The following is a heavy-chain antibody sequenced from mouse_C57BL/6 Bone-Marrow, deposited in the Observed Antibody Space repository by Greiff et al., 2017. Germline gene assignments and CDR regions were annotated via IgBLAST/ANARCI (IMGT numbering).Heavy chain of an antibody. D-gene: IGHD2-2*01. CDR3: ARRETRRLLWLRRVSSWFAY. J-gene: IGHJ3*01. CDR2: INPNNGGT. V-gene: IGHV1-26*01. Sequence: EVQLQQSGPELVKPGASVKISCKASGYTFTDYYMNWVKQSHGKSLEWIGDINPNNGGTSYNQKFKGKATLTVDKSSSTAYMELRSLTSEDSAVYYCARRETRRLLWLRRVSSWFAYWGQGTLVTVSA. CDR1: GYTFTDYY.